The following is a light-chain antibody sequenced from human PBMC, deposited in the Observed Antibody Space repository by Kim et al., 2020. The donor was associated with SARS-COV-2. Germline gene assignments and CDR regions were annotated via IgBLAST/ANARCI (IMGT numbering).Light chain of an antibody. V-gene: IGLV6-57*03. J-gene: IGLJ3*02. Sequence: VTISCTRSRGSIASNYVQWYQQRPGSAPTTVIYEDNQRPSGVPDRFSGSIDSSSNSASLTISGLKTEDEADYYCQSYDSSNHGAWVFGGGTQLTVL. CDR2: EDN. CDR3: QSYDSSNHGAWV. CDR1: RGSIASNY.